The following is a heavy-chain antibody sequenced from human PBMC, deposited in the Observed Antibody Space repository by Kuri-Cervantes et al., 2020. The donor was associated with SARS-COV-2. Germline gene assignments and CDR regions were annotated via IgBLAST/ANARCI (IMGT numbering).Heavy chain of an antibody. V-gene: IGHV1-8*03. CDR1: GGTFSSYA. CDR3: ARASLGYCSGGSCLGFDP. CDR2: VNPNSGNT. J-gene: IGHJ5*02. D-gene: IGHD2-15*01. Sequence: ASVKVSCKASGGTFSSYAINWVRQATGQGLEWMGWVNPNSGNTGYAQKFQGRATITRNTSISTAYMELSSLRSEDTAVYYCARASLGYCSGGSCLGFDPWGQGTLVTVSS.